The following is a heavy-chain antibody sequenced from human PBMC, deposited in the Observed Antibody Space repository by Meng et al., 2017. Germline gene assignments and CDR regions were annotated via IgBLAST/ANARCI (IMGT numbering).Heavy chain of an antibody. CDR1: GFTFSSYG. D-gene: IGHD1-26*01. V-gene: IGHV3-33*01. Sequence: GESLKISCAASGFTFSSYGMHWVRQAPGKGLEWVAVIWYDGSNKYYADSVKGRFTISRDNSKNTLYLQMNSLRAEDTAVYYCATDYYDLSGSYTFDYWGQGTLVTVSS. CDR3: ATDYYDLSGSYTFDY. CDR2: IWYDGSNK. J-gene: IGHJ4*02.